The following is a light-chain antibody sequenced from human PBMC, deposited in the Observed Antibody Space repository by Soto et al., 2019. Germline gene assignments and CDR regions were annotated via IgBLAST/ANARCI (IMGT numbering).Light chain of an antibody. J-gene: IGLJ3*02. CDR3: QSYDSSLSASV. CDR2: EVT. V-gene: IGLV2-8*01. Sequence: QSALTQPPSASGSPGQSVTISCTGTSSDVGGYKYVSWYQRHPGKAPKLLIFEVTRRPSGVPDRFSGSKSGNTASLTVSGLQAEDEADYYCQSYDSSLSASVFGGGTKLTVL. CDR1: SSDVGGYKY.